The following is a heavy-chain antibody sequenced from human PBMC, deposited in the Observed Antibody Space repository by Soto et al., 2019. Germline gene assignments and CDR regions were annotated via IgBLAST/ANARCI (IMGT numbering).Heavy chain of an antibody. V-gene: IGHV4-30-4*01. CDR3: ARASTVTTGAKFDY. CDR2: ISYSGNT. CDR1: GGSISSGDYY. Sequence: TLSLTCTVSGGSISSGDYYWSWIRQPPGKGLGWIGYISYSGNTYYNPSLETRVTISVDTSKNQFSLRLTSVTAADTAVYYCARASTVTTGAKFDYWGQGTTVTVSS. D-gene: IGHD4-17*01. J-gene: IGHJ4*02.